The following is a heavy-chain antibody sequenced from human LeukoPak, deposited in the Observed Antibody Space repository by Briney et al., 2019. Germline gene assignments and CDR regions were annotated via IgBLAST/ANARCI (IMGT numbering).Heavy chain of an antibody. V-gene: IGHV4-39*01. CDR3: ATTYYYGSGSPV. D-gene: IGHD3-10*01. CDR1: GGSINSSSYY. CDR2: IYYSGST. J-gene: IGHJ3*01. Sequence: SETLSLTCTVSGGSINSSSYYWGWIRQPPGKGLEWIGSIYYSGSTYYNPSLKSRVTISVDTSKNQFSLKLSSVTAADTAVYYCATTYYYGSGSPVWGQGTMVTVSS.